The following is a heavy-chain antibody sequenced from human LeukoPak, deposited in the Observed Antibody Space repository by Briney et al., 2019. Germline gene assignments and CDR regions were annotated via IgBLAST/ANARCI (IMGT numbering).Heavy chain of an antibody. CDR1: GGSISSYY. CDR3: ARGVYYYGSGSSQKLDY. Sequence: PSETLSLTCTYSGGSISSYYGSWIRQPAGKGLEWIGEINHSGSTNYNPPLKSRVTISVDTTKNQFALKLSSVTAADTAVYYCARGVYYYGSGSSQKLDYWGQGTLVTVSS. CDR2: INHSGST. V-gene: IGHV4-34*01. D-gene: IGHD3-10*01. J-gene: IGHJ4*02.